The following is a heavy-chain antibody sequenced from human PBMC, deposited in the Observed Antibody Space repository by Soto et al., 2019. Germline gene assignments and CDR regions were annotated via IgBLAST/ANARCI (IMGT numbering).Heavy chain of an antibody. CDR2: VSLDSDTI. D-gene: IGHD3-3*01. CDR3: ARLYYDYV. CDR1: GYDVRTYS. V-gene: IGHV3-48*02. J-gene: IGHJ6*02. Sequence: AGSLRLSCRASGYDVRTYSMNWVRQAPGQGLEWIAYVSLDSDTIQYADSVKGRFTISRDDAENSLYLQMDSLRDEDTATYYCARLYYDYVWGQGTTVTVSS.